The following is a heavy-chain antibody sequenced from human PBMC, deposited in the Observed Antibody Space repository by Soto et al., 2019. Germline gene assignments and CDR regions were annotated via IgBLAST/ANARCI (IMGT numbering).Heavy chain of an antibody. CDR2: IKEDGSEK. CDR3: ASFGRHG. CDR1: GFSFSDSW. Sequence: PGGSLRLSCAASGFSFSDSWMDWVRQAPGKGPEWVANIKEDGSEKNYVDSVKGRFTISRDNAKNSLYLQMNSLRAEDTAVYYCASFGRHGWGQGTTVTVSS. D-gene: IGHD3-16*01. V-gene: IGHV3-7*01. J-gene: IGHJ6*02.